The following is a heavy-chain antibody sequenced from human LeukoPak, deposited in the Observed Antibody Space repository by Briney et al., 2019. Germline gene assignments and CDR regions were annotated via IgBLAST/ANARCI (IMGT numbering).Heavy chain of an antibody. D-gene: IGHD3-22*01. CDR2: INHSGST. J-gene: IGHJ4*02. CDR3: ARGGSLTYYYDSSGYYNDY. V-gene: IGHV4-34*01. Sequence: PSETLSLTCAVYGGPFSGYYWSWIRQPPGKGLEWIGEINHSGSTNYNPSLKSRVTISVDTSKNQFSLKLSSVTAADTAVYYCARGGSLTYYYDSSGYYNDYWGQGTLVTVSS. CDR1: GGPFSGYY.